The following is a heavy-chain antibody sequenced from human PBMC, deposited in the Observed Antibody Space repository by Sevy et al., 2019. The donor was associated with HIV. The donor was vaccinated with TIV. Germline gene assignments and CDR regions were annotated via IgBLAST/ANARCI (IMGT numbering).Heavy chain of an antibody. CDR2: FDPQNGET. Sequence: ASVKVSCKVSGYTLTKLSIHWVRQPPGKGLEWMGDFDPQNGETIYAERFQGRLTLTEDTSTDMVYMELSSLTSDDMAVYYCAAVGLRYFSGSSSYQGDWFDPWGQGTLVTVSS. CDR1: GYTLTKLS. CDR3: AAVGLRYFSGSSSYQGDWFDP. D-gene: IGHD2-15*01. J-gene: IGHJ5*02. V-gene: IGHV1-24*01.